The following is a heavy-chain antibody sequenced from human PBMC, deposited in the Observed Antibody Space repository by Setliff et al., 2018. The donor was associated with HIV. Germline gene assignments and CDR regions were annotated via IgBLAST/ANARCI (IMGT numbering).Heavy chain of an antibody. Sequence: PSETLSLTCSVSGGSISNHYWSWIRQPPGKGLEWIGYIYYTGSTNYNPSLRGRVTISVDTSKKQFSLKLSSVTAADTAVYFGARETRNSWYDLAYWGQGTLVTVSS. CDR1: GGSISNHY. CDR2: IYYTGST. J-gene: IGHJ4*02. CDR3: ARETRNSWYDLAY. V-gene: IGHV4-59*11. D-gene: IGHD6-13*01.